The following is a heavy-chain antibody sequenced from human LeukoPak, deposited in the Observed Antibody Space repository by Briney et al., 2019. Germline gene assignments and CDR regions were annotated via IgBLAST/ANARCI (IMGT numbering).Heavy chain of an antibody. J-gene: IGHJ4*02. CDR2: FSYTGST. V-gene: IGHV4-61*01. CDR1: GDSISFSPYY. D-gene: IGHD3-10*01. CDR3: ARDAGYGSVPL. Sequence: PSETLSLTCTISGDSISFSPYYWNWIRQLPGKGQEWIGYFSYTGSTTYNPSLKSRVTILFDTSNSQFSLKLNSVTAADTAVYYCARDAGYGSVPLWGRGARVAVSA.